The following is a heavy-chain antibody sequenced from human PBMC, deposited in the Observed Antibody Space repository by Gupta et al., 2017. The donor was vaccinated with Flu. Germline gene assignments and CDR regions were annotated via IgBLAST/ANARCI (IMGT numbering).Heavy chain of an antibody. CDR2: INHSGST. J-gene: IGHJ4*02. Sequence: QVQLQQWGAGLLKPSETLSLTCAVYGGSFSGYYWSWIRQPPGKGLEWIGEINHSGSTNYTPSLKSRVTISVDTSKNQFPLKLSSVTAADTAVYYCARGPYCSSTSCYNLFDYWGQVTLVTVSS. CDR3: ARGPYCSSTSCYNLFDY. CDR1: GGSFSGYY. V-gene: IGHV4-34*01. D-gene: IGHD2-2*02.